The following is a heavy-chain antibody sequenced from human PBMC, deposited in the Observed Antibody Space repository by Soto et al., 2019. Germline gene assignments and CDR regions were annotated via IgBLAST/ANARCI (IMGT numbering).Heavy chain of an antibody. J-gene: IGHJ4*02. CDR3: ARDLAAAAY. CDR2: INPLPTSGST. V-gene: IGHV1-46*01. Sequence: ASVKGSCKASGYIFTKYYIHWVRQAPGQGLEWMAIINPLPTSGSTNYAQKFQGRVTVTRDTSTSTVYLELSSLRSDDTAVYYCARDLAAAAYWGQGTLVTVSS. D-gene: IGHD6-13*01. CDR1: GYIFTKYY.